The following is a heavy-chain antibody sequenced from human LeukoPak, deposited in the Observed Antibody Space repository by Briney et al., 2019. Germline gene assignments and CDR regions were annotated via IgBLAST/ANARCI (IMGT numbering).Heavy chain of an antibody. CDR3: ARGDMATIVPYYFDY. D-gene: IGHD5-24*01. V-gene: IGHV1-18*01. CDR2: ISAYNGNT. J-gene: IGHJ4*02. Sequence: ASVKVSCKASGGTFSSYAISWVRQAPGQGLEWMGWISAYNGNTNYAQKLQGRVTMTTDTSTSTAYMELRSLRSDDTAVYYCARGDMATIVPYYFDYWGQGTLVTVSS. CDR1: GGTFSSYA.